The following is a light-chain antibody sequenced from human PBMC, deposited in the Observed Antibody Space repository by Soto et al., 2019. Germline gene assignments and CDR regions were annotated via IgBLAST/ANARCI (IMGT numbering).Light chain of an antibody. CDR2: DVT. CDR1: SSDVGAYNY. CDR3: GSYRITTAV. J-gene: IGLJ1*01. Sequence: QSALTQPDSASGSPGQSATISCTGTSSDVGAYNYVSCYQQHPGNAPKLMIYDVTNRPSGVSNRFSGSKSGNTASLTISGLQAEDDADYYCGSYRITTAVFGTGTKVTVL. V-gene: IGLV2-14*01.